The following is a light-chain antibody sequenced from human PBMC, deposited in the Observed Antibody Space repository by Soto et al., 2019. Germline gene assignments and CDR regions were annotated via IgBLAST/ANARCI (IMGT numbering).Light chain of an antibody. CDR3: SSYAASNNHVV. CDR1: SSDVGRYNY. J-gene: IGLJ2*01. V-gene: IGLV2-8*01. CDR2: EVS. Sequence: QSALTQPPSASGSPGQSVTISCTGTSSDVGRYNYVSWYQQHPGKAPKLMIYEVSKRPSGVPDRFSGSKSGNTASLTVSGLQAEDEADYYCSSYAASNNHVVFGGGTKVTVL.